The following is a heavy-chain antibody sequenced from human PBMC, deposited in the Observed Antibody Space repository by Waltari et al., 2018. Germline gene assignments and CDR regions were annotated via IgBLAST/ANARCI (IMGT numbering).Heavy chain of an antibody. CDR1: GGTFSSYA. CDR2: IIPIFGTA. V-gene: IGHV1-69*06. J-gene: IGHJ4*02. D-gene: IGHD6-13*01. CDR3: ARGAAAGQNSDY. Sequence: QVQLVQSGAEVKKPGSSVKVSCKASGGTFSSYAISWVRQAPGQGLEWMGGIIPIFGTANYAQKFQGRVTMTRNTSISTAYMELSSLRSEDTAVYYCARGAAAGQNSDYWGQGTLVTVSS.